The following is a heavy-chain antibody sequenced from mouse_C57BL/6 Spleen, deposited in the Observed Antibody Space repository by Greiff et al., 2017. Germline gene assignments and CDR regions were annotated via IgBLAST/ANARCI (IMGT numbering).Heavy chain of an antibody. CDR2: IDPSDSYT. V-gene: IGHV1-59*01. CDR1: GYTFTSYW. Sequence: VQLQQPGAELVRPGTSVKLSCKASGYTFTSYWMHWVKQRPGQGLEWIGVIDPSDSYTNYNQKFKGKATLTVDTSSSTAYMQLSSLTSEDSAVYYCARNPLTGGFAYWGQGTLVTVSA. J-gene: IGHJ3*01. D-gene: IGHD4-1*01. CDR3: ARNPLTGGFAY.